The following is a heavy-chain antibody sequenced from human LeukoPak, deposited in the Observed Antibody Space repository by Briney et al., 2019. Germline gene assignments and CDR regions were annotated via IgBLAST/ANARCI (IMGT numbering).Heavy chain of an antibody. CDR2: IKQDGSEK. Sequence: PGGSLRLSCAASGFTFSSYWMSWVRQAPGKGLEWVANIKQDGSEKYYVDSVKGRFTISRENAKNSLYLQMNSLRAEDTAVYYCARADYGSGLVYYYYMDVWGKGTTVTVSS. D-gene: IGHD3-10*01. CDR3: ARADYGSGLVYYYYMDV. V-gene: IGHV3-7*01. J-gene: IGHJ6*03. CDR1: GFTFSSYW.